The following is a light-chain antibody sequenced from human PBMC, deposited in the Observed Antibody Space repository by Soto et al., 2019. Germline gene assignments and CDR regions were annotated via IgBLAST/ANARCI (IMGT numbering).Light chain of an antibody. J-gene: IGKJ4*01. CDR1: QSVSSGD. CDR2: GAS. V-gene: IGKV3-20*01. Sequence: VLTQSPGTLSLSPGERATLFCRAGQSVSSGDLAWYQQKPGQAPRLLIYGASNRATGIPDRFSGSGSGTDFTLTISSLEPEDVAVYYCEHYRSSPLTYGGGTEVEIK. CDR3: EHYRSSPLT.